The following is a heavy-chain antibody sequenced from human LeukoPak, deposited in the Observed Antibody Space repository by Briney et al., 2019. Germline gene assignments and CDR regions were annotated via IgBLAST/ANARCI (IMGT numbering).Heavy chain of an antibody. V-gene: IGHV3-23*01. J-gene: IGHJ4*02. CDR1: GFTFSSYW. CDR3: AKLANENVREGSTAIFGY. Sequence: PGGSLRLSCAASGFTFSSYWMSWVRQAPGKGLEWVSAISGSGGSTYYADSVKGRFTISRDNSKNTLYLQMNSLRAEDTAVYYCAKLANENVREGSTAIFGYWGQGTLVTVSS. D-gene: IGHD3-10*02. CDR2: ISGSGGST.